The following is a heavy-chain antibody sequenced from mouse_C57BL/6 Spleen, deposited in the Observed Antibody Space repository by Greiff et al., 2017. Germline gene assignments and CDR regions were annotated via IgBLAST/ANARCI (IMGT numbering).Heavy chain of an antibody. J-gene: IGHJ2*01. CDR3: ARGYNGSSYFDA. CDR1: GFTFSSYA. V-gene: IGHV5-4*03. D-gene: IGHD1-1*01. Sequence: DVMLVESGGGLVKPGGSLKLSCAASGFTFSSYAMSWVRQTPEKRLEWVATISDGGSYTYYPDNVQGRFTISRDNAKNNLYLQMSHLKSEDTAMYYCARGYNGSSYFDAWGQGTTLTVST. CDR2: ISDGGSYT.